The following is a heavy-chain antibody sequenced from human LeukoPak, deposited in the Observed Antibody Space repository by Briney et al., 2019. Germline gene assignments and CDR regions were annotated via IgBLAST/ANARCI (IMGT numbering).Heavy chain of an antibody. CDR1: GVSISSYY. V-gene: IGHV4-59*01. CDR2: MYYSGST. Sequence: KTSDTLSLTCNVSGVSISSYYWSWIRQPPGKGLEWIGYMYYSGSTNYNSSLKSQVTISVDTSKNQFSLKLSSLTAADTAVYYCASCRDGYYYYYMDVWGKGTTVTVSS. D-gene: IGHD5-24*01. J-gene: IGHJ6*03. CDR3: ASCRDGYYYYYMDV.